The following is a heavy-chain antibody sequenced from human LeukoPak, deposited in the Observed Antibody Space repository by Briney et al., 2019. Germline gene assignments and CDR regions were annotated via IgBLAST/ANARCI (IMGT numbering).Heavy chain of an antibody. Sequence: SETLSLTCTVSGGSISSSSYYWGWIRQPPGKGLEWIGSIYYSGSTYYNPSLKSRVTISVDTSKNQFSLKLSSVTAADTAVYYCVRHEGDYCSSTSCYTSWFDPWGQGTLVAVSS. D-gene: IGHD2-2*02. J-gene: IGHJ5*02. CDR2: IYYSGST. CDR1: GGSISSSSYY. V-gene: IGHV4-39*01. CDR3: VRHEGDYCSSTSCYTSWFDP.